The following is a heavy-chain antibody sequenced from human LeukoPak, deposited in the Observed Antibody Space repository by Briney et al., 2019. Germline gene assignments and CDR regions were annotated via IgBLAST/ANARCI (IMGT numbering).Heavy chain of an antibody. CDR1: GGSISSSSYY. CDR2: IYYSGST. V-gene: IGHV4-39*07. J-gene: IGHJ4*02. D-gene: IGHD2/OR15-2a*01. Sequence: SETLSLACTVSGGSISSSSYYWGWIRQPPGKGLEWIGSIYYSGSTYYNPSLKSRVTISVDTSKNQFSLKLSSVTAADTAVYYCARNYFLYYFDYWGQGTLVTVSS. CDR3: ARNYFLYYFDY.